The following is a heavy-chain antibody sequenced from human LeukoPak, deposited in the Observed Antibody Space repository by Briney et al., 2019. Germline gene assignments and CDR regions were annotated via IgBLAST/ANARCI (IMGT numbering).Heavy chain of an antibody. CDR3: ARDRGGGRPGWYNGMDV. Sequence: GASVKVSCKTSGYTFTAYYLNWVRQAPGQGLEYMGRIDPNSGAATYARKFQGRVPMTRDTSINTGYMEVTSLRSDDTAVYYCARDRGGGRPGWYNGMDVWGQGTTVTVSS. J-gene: IGHJ6*02. CDR1: GYTFTAYY. CDR2: IDPNSGAA. V-gene: IGHV1-2*02. D-gene: IGHD1-26*01.